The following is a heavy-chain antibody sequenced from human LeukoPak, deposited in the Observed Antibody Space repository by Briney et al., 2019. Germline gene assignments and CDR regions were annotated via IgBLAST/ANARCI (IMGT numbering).Heavy chain of an antibody. CDR2: IYSGGST. CDR3: AREDYSGSGSWD. J-gene: IGHJ3*01. V-gene: IGHV3-66*01. Sequence: GRPLRPSGGVLETAFTSNGTGGCPQAPGKAWGWVSVIYSGGSTFYADSVKGRFTISRDNSKNTVYLQMNSLKAEDTAVYYCAREDYSGSGSWDWGQGTMVTVSS. CDR1: ETAFTSNG. D-gene: IGHD3-10*01.